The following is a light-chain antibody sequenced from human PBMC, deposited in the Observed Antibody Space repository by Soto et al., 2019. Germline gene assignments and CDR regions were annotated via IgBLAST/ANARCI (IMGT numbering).Light chain of an antibody. Sequence: SYERTQPPSVSVAPGQTARITCGGNNIGSKSVHWYQQKPGQAPVLVVYDDSDRPSGIPERFSGSNSGNTATLTISRVEAGDEADYYCQVWDSSSDLGVFGTGTKVTVL. J-gene: IGLJ1*01. CDR2: DDS. CDR3: QVWDSSSDLGV. V-gene: IGLV3-21*02. CDR1: NIGSKS.